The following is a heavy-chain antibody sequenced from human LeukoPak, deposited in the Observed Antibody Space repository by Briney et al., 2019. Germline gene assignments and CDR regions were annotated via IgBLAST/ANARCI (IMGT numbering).Heavy chain of an antibody. CDR3: AKGGIRASIGYFDY. Sequence: GGSLRLSCAASGFTFSSYGMSWVRQAPGKGLEWVSAISGSGGSTYYADSVKGRFTISRDNSKNTLYLQMNSLRAEDTAVYYCAKGGIRASIGYFDYWGQGTLVTVSS. D-gene: IGHD2-21*01. V-gene: IGHV3-23*01. J-gene: IGHJ4*02. CDR1: GFTFSSYG. CDR2: ISGSGGST.